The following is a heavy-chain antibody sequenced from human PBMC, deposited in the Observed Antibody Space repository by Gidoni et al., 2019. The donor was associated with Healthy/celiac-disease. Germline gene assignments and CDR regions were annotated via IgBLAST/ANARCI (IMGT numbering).Heavy chain of an antibody. CDR1: GFTVRPTY. J-gene: IGHJ6*02. Sequence: EVQLVESGGGLIQPGASLRLSCAAAGFTVRPTYLSWVRQAPGKGLAWVSVIYSGGSTYYADSVKGRFTISRDNSKNTLYLQMSSLRAEDTAVYYCAGGPGIIAAAGRRYYYYGMDVWGQGTTVTVSS. CDR2: IYSGGST. CDR3: AGGPGIIAAAGRRYYYYGMDV. V-gene: IGHV3-53*01. D-gene: IGHD6-13*01.